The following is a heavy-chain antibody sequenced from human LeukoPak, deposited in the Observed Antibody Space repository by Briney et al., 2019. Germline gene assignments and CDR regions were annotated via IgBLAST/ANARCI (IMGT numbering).Heavy chain of an antibody. CDR2: IKPDGGEK. V-gene: IGHV3-7*01. D-gene: IGHD3-10*01. Sequence: PGGSLRLSCAASGFTFSNAWMSWVRQAPGKGLEWVTDIKPDGGEKYYVDSVKGRFTISRDNAKNSLFLQMNSLRAEDTALYYCARDTAGVTDYWGQGTLVTVSS. J-gene: IGHJ4*02. CDR3: ARDTAGVTDY. CDR1: GFTFSNAW.